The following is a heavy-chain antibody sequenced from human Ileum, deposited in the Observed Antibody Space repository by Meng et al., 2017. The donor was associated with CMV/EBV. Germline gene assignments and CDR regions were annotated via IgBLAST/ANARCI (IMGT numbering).Heavy chain of an antibody. CDR3: ARANTYYFGSGSYGDAYFDY. CDR1: GYRFTGYY. CDR2: ISPNSGGT. Sequence: QVQLVQSGAEVRKPGASAKVSCKASGYRFTGYYIHWVRQAPGQGLEWMGWISPNSGGTKYAQKFQGRVTMTRDTSISTVYMELSRLRSDDTAIYYCARANTYYFGSGSYGDAYFDYWGQGSLVTVSS. D-gene: IGHD3-10*01. V-gene: IGHV1-2*02. J-gene: IGHJ4*02.